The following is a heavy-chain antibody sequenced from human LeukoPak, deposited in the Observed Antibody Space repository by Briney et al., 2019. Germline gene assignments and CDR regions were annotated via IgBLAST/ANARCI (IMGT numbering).Heavy chain of an antibody. J-gene: IGHJ6*03. CDR1: GFTFSSYA. CDR3: AKVLTPYYYYDSSGYYYYMDV. V-gene: IGHV3-23*01. D-gene: IGHD3-22*01. Sequence: GGSLRLSCAASGFTFSSYAMSWVRQAPGKGLEWVSAISGSGGSTYYADSVKGRFTISRDNSKNTPYLQMNSLRAEDTAVYYCAKVLTPYYYYDSSGYYYYMDVWGKGTTVTVSS. CDR2: ISGSGGST.